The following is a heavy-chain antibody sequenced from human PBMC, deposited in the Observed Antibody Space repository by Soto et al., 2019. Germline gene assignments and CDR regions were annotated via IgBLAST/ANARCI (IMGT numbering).Heavy chain of an antibody. J-gene: IGHJ4*02. V-gene: IGHV3-30*18. CDR2: ISYDGSNK. CDR1: GFTFSSYG. Sequence: PGGSLRLSCAASGFTFSSYGMHWVRQAPGKGLEWVAVISYDGSNKYYADSVKGRFTISRDNSKNTLYLQMNSLRAEDTAVYYCEKDGACGGECDIFDYWGQGTLVTVYS. CDR3: EKDGACGGECDIFDY. D-gene: IGHD2-21*01.